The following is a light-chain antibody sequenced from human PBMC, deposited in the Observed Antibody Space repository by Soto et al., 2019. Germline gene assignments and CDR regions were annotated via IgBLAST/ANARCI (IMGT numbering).Light chain of an antibody. Sequence: QSVLTQPPSVSGAPGQRVTISCTGCSSNIGAGKDVHWYQQLPGTAPRLLIYITTNRPSGVPDRFSGSKSGTSASLAISGLQAEDEADYYCQSYDSSLTSYVFGSGTKLTVL. CDR3: QSYDSSLTSYV. CDR2: ITT. V-gene: IGLV1-40*01. J-gene: IGLJ1*01. CDR1: SSNIGAGKD.